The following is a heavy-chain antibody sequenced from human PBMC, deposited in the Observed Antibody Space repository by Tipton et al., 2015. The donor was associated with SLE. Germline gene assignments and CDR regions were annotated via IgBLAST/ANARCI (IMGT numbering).Heavy chain of an antibody. V-gene: IGHV4-39*07. CDR2: IFYRGST. CDR3: ARARDYYDFWSGHGAFDI. Sequence: TLSLTCTVSGVSISSSSYYWGWIRQPPGKGLEWIGRIFYRGSTYYNPSLKSRVTISVDTPKNQFSLKLSSVTAADTAVYYCARARDYYDFWSGHGAFDIWGQGTMVTVSS. J-gene: IGHJ3*02. D-gene: IGHD3-3*01. CDR1: GVSISSSSYY.